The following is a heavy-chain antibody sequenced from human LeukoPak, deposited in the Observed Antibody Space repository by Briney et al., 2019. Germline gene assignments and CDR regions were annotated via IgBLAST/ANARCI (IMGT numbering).Heavy chain of an antibody. D-gene: IGHD5-12*01. CDR3: ARHGRGGGYIGP. V-gene: IGHV4-39*01. CDR2: IYYSGST. Sequence: SETLSLTCTASGGSISSSSYYWGWIRQPPGKGLEWIGSIYYSGSTYYNPSLKSRVTISVDTSKNQFSLKLSSVTAADTAVYYCARHGRGGGYIGPWGQGTLVTVSS. CDR1: GGSISSSSYY. J-gene: IGHJ5*02.